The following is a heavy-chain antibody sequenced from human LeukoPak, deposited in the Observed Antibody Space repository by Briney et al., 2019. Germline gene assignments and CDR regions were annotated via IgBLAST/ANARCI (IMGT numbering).Heavy chain of an antibody. J-gene: IGHJ5*02. CDR2: ISSSSSII. Sequence: EGSLRLSCAASGFTFSSYSMSWVRQAPGKGLEWVSYISSSSSIIYYADSVKGRLTISRDNAKNSLYLQMNSLRAEDTAVYYCARVAIHRNWFDPWGQGTLVTVSS. CDR1: GFTFSSYS. V-gene: IGHV3-48*04. CDR3: ARVAIHRNWFDP.